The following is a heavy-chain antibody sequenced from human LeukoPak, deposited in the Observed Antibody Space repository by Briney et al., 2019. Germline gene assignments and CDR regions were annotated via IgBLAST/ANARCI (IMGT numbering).Heavy chain of an antibody. CDR1: GFTFSSYA. Sequence: GGSLRLSCAASGFTFSSYAMSWVRQAPGKGLEWVSAISGSGGSTYYADSVKGRFTISRDNSKNTLYLQMNSLRAEDTAVYYCSKTVRPFLEWLLRPFDYWGQGTLVTVSS. D-gene: IGHD3-3*01. CDR3: SKTVRPFLEWLLRPFDY. CDR2: ISGSGGST. V-gene: IGHV3-23*01. J-gene: IGHJ4*02.